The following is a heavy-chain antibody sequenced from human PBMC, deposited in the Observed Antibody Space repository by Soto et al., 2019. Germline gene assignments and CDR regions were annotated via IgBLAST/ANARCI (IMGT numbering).Heavy chain of an antibody. CDR2: INYSGDT. J-gene: IGHJ4*02. D-gene: IGHD4-4*01. Sequence: SETLSLTCTVSGGSISSSSYYWGWIRQPPGKGLECIGTINYSGDTYYSASLKSRVSISVDTSQNQFSLNLSSVTAADPAMYYCARQDRGSSSYYYFDFWGQGTLVTVSS. V-gene: IGHV4-39*01. CDR1: GGSISSSSYY. CDR3: ARQDRGSSSYYYFDF.